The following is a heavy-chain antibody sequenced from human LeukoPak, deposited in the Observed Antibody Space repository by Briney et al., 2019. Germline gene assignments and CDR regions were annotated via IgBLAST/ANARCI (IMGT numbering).Heavy chain of an antibody. Sequence: ASVKVSCKASGYSFTSYDINWVRQAPGQGLEWMGWINPNSGGTNYAQKFQGRVTMTRDTSISTAYMELSRLRSDDTAVYFCARDLGIVVVPGTSDYWGQGTLVTVSS. D-gene: IGHD2-2*03. CDR1: GYSFTSYD. CDR3: ARDLGIVVVPGTSDY. CDR2: INPNSGGT. V-gene: IGHV1-2*02. J-gene: IGHJ4*02.